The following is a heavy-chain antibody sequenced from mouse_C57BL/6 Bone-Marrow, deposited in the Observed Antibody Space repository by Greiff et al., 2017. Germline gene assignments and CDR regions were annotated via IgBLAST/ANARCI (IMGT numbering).Heavy chain of an antibody. J-gene: IGHJ3*01. CDR2: SYPRSGTT. V-gene: IGHV1-81*01. Sequence: VQLQQSGAELARPGASVKLSCKASGYTFTSYGISWVKQRTGQGLEWIGESYPRSGTTYYNEKFKGKATLTADKSSSTAYMELRSLTSEDSAVYFCARIRDSYYDYGWFAYWGQGTLVTVSA. D-gene: IGHD2-4*01. CDR1: GYTFTSYG. CDR3: ARIRDSYYDYGWFAY.